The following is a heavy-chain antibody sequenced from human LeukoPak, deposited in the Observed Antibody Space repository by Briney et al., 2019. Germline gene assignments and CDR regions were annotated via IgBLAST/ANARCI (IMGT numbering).Heavy chain of an antibody. V-gene: IGHV4-59*01. Sequence: SETLSLTCTVSGGSISSYYWSWIRQPPGKGLEWIGHISDSGSTNYNPSLKSRVTISVDKSKNQFSLKLSSVTAADTAVYYCARTLTYGLTGYTFDMWGPGTRVTASS. J-gene: IGHJ3*02. D-gene: IGHD3-16*01. CDR1: GGSISSYY. CDR3: ARTLTYGLTGYTFDM. CDR2: ISDSGST.